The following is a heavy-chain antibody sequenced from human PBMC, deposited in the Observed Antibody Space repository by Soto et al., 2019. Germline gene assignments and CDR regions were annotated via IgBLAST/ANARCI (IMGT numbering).Heavy chain of an antibody. CDR3: ARSMVLGVIIMWGMDY. Sequence: QVQLVESGGGVVQPGRSLRLSCAASGFTFSSYGMHWVRQAPGKGLEWVAVIWYDGSNKYYADSVKGRFTISRDNSKNTLYLQMNSLRAEDTAVYYCARSMVLGVIIMWGMDYWGQGTLVTVSS. CDR2: IWYDGSNK. V-gene: IGHV3-33*01. CDR1: GFTFSSYG. J-gene: IGHJ4*02. D-gene: IGHD3-10*01.